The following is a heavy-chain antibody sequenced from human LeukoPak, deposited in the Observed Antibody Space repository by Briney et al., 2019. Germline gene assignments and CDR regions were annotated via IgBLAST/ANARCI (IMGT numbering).Heavy chain of an antibody. CDR1: GGSISSDY. J-gene: IGHJ4*02. CDR3: ARGGAYRSQYYFDY. D-gene: IGHD4-4*01. CDR2: IYYSGST. Sequence: SETLSLTCTVSGGSISSDYWNWIRQPAGKGLEWIGYIYYSGSTNYNPSLKSRVTISVDTSKNQFSLKLSSVTAADTAVYYCARGGAYRSQYYFDYWGQGTLVTVSS. V-gene: IGHV4-59*01.